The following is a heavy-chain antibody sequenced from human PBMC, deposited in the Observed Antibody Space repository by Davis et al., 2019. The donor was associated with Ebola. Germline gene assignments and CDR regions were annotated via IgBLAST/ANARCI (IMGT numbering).Heavy chain of an antibody. D-gene: IGHD3-3*01. CDR2: IKQDGSEK. J-gene: IGHJ6*02. Sequence: GESLKISCAASGFTFSSYSMSWVRQAPGKGLEWVANIKQDGSEKYYVDSVKGRFTISRDNAKNSLYLQMNSLRAEDTAVYYCAREMTYYDFWNGYYRAYYYGMDVWGQGTTVTVSS. CDR3: AREMTYYDFWNGYYRAYYYGMDV. V-gene: IGHV3-7*01. CDR1: GFTFSSYS.